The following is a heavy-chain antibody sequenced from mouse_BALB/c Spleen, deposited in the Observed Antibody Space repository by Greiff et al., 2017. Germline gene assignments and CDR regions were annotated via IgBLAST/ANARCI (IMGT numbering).Heavy chain of an antibody. CDR3: NAIYQFITTVVAKRNFDY. CDR1: GFNIKDYY. CDR2: IDPENGDT. J-gene: IGHJ2*01. V-gene: IGHV14-4*02. Sequence: EVKLQESGAELVRSGASVKLSCTASGFNIKDYYMHWVKQRPEQGLEWIGWIDPENGDTEYAPKFQGKATTTADTSSNTAYLQLSSLTSEDTAVYYCNAIYQFITTVVAKRNFDYWGQGTTLTVSS. D-gene: IGHD1-1*01.